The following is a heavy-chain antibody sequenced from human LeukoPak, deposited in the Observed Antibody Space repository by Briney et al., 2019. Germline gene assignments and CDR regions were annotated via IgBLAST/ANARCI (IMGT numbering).Heavy chain of an antibody. CDR3: ASGYSDRDY. D-gene: IGHD5-24*01. J-gene: IGHJ4*02. CDR1: GITFSRYE. Sequence: GGSLRLSCAASGITFSRYEMHWVRQAPGKGLEWVSHISNSDNIRHYTDSVKGRFTISRDNAKNSLYLQMNSLRAEDTAIYYCASGYSDRDYWGQGTPVTVSS. V-gene: IGHV3-48*03. CDR2: ISNSDNIR.